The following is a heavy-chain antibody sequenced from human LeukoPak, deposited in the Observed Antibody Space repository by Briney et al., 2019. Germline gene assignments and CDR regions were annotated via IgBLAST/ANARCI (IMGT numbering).Heavy chain of an antibody. D-gene: IGHD2-2*01. V-gene: IGHV4-61*02. CDR1: GGSISSGSCY. CDR3: ARENFRYCSSTSCYMDYYYYYYMDV. CDR2: IYTSGST. Sequence: SETLSLTCTAPGGSISSGSCYWSWIRQPAGKGLEWIGRIYTSGSTNYNPSLKSRVTISVDTSKNQFSLKLSSVTAADTAVYYCARENFRYCSSTSCYMDYYYYYYMDVWGKGTTVTVSS. J-gene: IGHJ6*03.